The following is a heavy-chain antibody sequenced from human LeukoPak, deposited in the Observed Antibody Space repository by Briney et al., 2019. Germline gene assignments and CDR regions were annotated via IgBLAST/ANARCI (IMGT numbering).Heavy chain of an antibody. Sequence: SVKVSCKASGYTFTSYAISWVRQAPGQGLEWMGGIIPIFGTANYAQKFQGRVTITADESTSTAYMELSSLRSEDTAVYYCARLGCSSTSCYYDPWGQGTLVTVSS. V-gene: IGHV1-69*13. CDR3: ARLGCSSTSCYYDP. CDR2: IIPIFGTA. D-gene: IGHD2-2*01. CDR1: GYTFTSYA. J-gene: IGHJ5*02.